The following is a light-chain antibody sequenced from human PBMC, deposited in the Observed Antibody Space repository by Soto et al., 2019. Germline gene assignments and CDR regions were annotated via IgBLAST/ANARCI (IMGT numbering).Light chain of an antibody. CDR3: ATWDGSLPGEV. CDR2: DNN. Sequence: QSVLTQSPSVSAAPGQKVTISCSGSSSNIGNNYVSWYQQVPGTAPKLLIYDNNKRPSGIPDRFSGSMSGTSGTLDITGLQTGDEADYYCATWDGSLPGEVFGGGTKLTVL. J-gene: IGLJ2*01. CDR1: SSNIGNNY. V-gene: IGLV1-51*01.